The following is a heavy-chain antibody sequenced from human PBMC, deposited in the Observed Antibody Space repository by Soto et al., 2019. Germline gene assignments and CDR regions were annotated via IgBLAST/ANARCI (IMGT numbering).Heavy chain of an antibody. Sequence: QITLKESGPTLVKPTQTLTLTCTFSGFSLSTSGVGVGWIRQPPGKALEWLALIYWDDDKRYSPSLKSRLTITNDTSKNQVVLTMTNMDPVDTATYYCAHSYLLPAAAGTFDYWGQGTLVTVSS. CDR3: AHSYLLPAAAGTFDY. D-gene: IGHD6-13*01. V-gene: IGHV2-5*02. J-gene: IGHJ4*02. CDR1: GFSLSTSGVG. CDR2: IYWDDDK.